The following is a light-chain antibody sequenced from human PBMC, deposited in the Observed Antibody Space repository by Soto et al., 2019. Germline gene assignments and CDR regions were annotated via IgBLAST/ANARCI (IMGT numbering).Light chain of an antibody. CDR1: SSDVGGYNY. J-gene: IGLJ1*01. CDR2: EVN. Sequence: QSVLTQPASVSGSPGQSITISCTGSSSDVGGYNYVSWYQQHPGKAPKLMIYEVNYRPSGASNRFSGSKSGNTASLTISGLQAEDEADYYCSAYTSSDTGVFGAGTKLTVL. V-gene: IGLV2-14*01. CDR3: SAYTSSDTGV.